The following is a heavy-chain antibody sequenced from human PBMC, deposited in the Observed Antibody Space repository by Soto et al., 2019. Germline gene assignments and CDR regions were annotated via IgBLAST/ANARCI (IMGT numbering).Heavy chain of an antibody. J-gene: IGHJ4*02. CDR2: ISGGGGSSTTI. CDR3: ARVAGVGDQDEY. Sequence: EVQLVESGGGLVRPGGSLRLSCAVSGFTFSSYDMNWVRQAPGKGLEWVSYISGGGGSSTTIYYADSVRGRFTISRDNAKNSLYLQMNSLRDEDTAVYYCARVAGVGDQDEYWGQGTLVTVSS. CDR1: GFTFSSYD. V-gene: IGHV3-48*02. D-gene: IGHD1-26*01.